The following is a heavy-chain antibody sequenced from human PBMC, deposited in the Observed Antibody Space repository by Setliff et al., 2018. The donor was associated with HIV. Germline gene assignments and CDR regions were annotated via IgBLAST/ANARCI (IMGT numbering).Heavy chain of an antibody. J-gene: IGHJ1*01. D-gene: IGHD3-22*01. CDR1: GGTFNNYT. Sequence: GASVKVSCKASGGTFNNYTFSWVRQAPGQGLEWMGGIIPIFGTTNYAQKFQGRVTTTRDTSTNTVYMELSSLRSEDSAVYYCVRAYDQDFLHWGQGTVVTVSS. V-gene: IGHV1-69*05. CDR2: IIPIFGTT. CDR3: VRAYDQDFLH.